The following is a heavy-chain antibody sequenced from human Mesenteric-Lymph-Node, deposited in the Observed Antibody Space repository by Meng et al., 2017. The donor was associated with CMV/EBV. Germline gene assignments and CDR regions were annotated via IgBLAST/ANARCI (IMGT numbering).Heavy chain of an antibody. J-gene: IGHJ4*02. CDR1: GFTFGSCG. CDR3: AKDGRGWLGGTWYYFDF. CDR2: IRYDGSNK. D-gene: IGHD6-19*01. V-gene: IGHV3-30*02. Sequence: GESLKISCAASGFTFGSCGMHWVRQAPGKGLEWVAFIRYDGSNKYYAESVKGLFTISRDNSKNTLFLQMNSLRSEDTGVYYCAKDGRGWLGGTWYYFDFWGQGTLVTVSS.